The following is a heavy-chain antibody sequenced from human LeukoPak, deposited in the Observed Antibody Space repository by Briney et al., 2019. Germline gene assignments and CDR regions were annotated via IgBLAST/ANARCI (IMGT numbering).Heavy chain of an antibody. CDR2: ISGSGGRT. J-gene: IGHJ4*02. CDR3: AKVARGESTDY. CDR1: GFTFSNAW. D-gene: IGHD4-17*01. Sequence: GGSLRLSCAASGFTFSNAWMSWVRQAPGKGLEWVSAISGSGGRTHYADSVKGRFTISRDNSKNTLYLQMNSLRGEDTAVYYCAKVARGESTDYWGQGTLVTVSS. V-gene: IGHV3-23*01.